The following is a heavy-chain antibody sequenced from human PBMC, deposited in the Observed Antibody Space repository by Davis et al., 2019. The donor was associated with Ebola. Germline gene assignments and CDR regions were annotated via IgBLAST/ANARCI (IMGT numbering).Heavy chain of an antibody. Sequence: GESLKISCAASEFTFSNYAMSWVRQAPGKGLEWVSAISGSGGSTYYADSVKGRFTISRDNSKNTLYLQMNSLRAEDTAVYYCARGIDYWGQGTLVTVSS. CDR1: EFTFSNYA. CDR2: ISGSGGST. CDR3: ARGIDY. V-gene: IGHV3-23*01. J-gene: IGHJ4*02.